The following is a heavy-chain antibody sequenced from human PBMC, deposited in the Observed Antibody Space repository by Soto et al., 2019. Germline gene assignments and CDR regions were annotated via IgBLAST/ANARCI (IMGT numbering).Heavy chain of an antibody. CDR1: GGSFSGYY. CDR2: INHSGST. V-gene: IGHV4-34*01. Sequence: SETLSLTCAVYGGSFSGYYWSWIRQPPGKGLEWIGEINHSGSTNYNPSLKSRVTISVDTSKNQFSLKLSSVTAADTAVYYCARAIFGVVIIPFDYWGQGTLVTVSS. CDR3: ARAIFGVVIIPFDY. J-gene: IGHJ4*02. D-gene: IGHD3-3*01.